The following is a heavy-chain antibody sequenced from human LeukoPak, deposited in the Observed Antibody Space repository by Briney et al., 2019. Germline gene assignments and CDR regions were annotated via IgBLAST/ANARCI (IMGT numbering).Heavy chain of an antibody. V-gene: IGHV4-30-2*01. J-gene: IGHJ3*02. D-gene: IGHD3-10*01. Sequence: SQTLSLTCAVSGGSISSGGYYWSWIRQPPGKGLEWIGEINHSGSTNYNPSLKSRVTISVDTSKNQFSLKLSSVTAADTAVYYCARSSSDDAFDIWGQGTMVTVSS. CDR2: INHSGST. CDR3: ARSSSDDAFDI. CDR1: GGSISSGGYY.